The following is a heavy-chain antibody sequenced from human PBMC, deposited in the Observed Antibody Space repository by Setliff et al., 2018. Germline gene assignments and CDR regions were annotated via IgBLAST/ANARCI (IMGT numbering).Heavy chain of an antibody. D-gene: IGHD5-12*01. V-gene: IGHV1-69*02. CDR3: ARGTYRDFYYFDY. CDR2: IIPTVGIA. Sequence: SVKVSCKVSGGTSSSYSISWVRQAPGQGLEWMGRIIPTVGIANYAPKFQGRVTITADTSTNTAYMELSSLRSEEDTAVYYCARGTYRDFYYFDYWGQGTLGTVSS. J-gene: IGHJ4*02. CDR1: GGTSSSYS.